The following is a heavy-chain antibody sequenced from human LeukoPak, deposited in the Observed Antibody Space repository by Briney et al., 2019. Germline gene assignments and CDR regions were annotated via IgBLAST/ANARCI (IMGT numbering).Heavy chain of an antibody. D-gene: IGHD3-10*01. J-gene: IGHJ4*02. V-gene: IGHV3-30*03. Sequence: GGSLRLSCVVSGFSFSNAWMSWVRQAPGKGLEWVAVISHDDGSNKYYADFVKGRFTISRDNSKNTLYLQMNSLRAEDTAVYYCARDDRGLGSGPPHDYWGQGTLVTVSS. CDR1: GFSFSNAW. CDR3: ARDDRGLGSGPPHDY. CDR2: ISHDDGSNK.